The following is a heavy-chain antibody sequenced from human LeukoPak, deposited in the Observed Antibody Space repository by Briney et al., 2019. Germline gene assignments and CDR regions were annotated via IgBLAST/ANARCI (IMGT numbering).Heavy chain of an antibody. D-gene: IGHD2-21*02. Sequence: GGSLRLSCAASGFTFSSYAMSWVRQAPGKGLEWVSVISGSGSSTYYADAVRGRVTISRDNSKNTLYLQMNSLRAEDTAVYYCSKERSILMVTAKDYWGQGTLVTVSS. V-gene: IGHV3-23*01. CDR2: ISGSGSST. J-gene: IGHJ4*02. CDR3: SKERSILMVTAKDY. CDR1: GFTFSSYA.